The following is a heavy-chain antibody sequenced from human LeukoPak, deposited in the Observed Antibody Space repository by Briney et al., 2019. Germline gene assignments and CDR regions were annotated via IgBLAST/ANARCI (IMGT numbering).Heavy chain of an antibody. CDR3: ARGADGVSSNSRGWFDP. J-gene: IGHJ5*02. CDR2: IKQDGGEK. V-gene: IGHV3-7*01. CDR1: GFTFSSYW. Sequence: GGSLRLSCAASGFTFSSYWMSWVRQAPGKGLEWVANIKQDGGEKYYVDSVKGRFTISRDNAKNSLYLQMNTLRAGDTAVYSCARGADGVSSNSRGWFDPWGQGTLVTVSS. D-gene: IGHD2-15*01.